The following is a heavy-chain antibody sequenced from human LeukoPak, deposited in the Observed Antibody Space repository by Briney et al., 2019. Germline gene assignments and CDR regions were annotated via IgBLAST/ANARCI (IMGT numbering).Heavy chain of an antibody. D-gene: IGHD3-3*01. CDR2: IRYDGSNK. CDR3: AKDWVTYDFFDY. V-gene: IGHV3-30*02. CDR1: GFTFSSYG. Sequence: GGSLRLSCAASGFTFSSYGMHWVRQAPGKGLEGVAFIRYDGSNKYYADSVKGRFTISRDNSKNTLYLQMYSLRAEDTAVYYCAKDWVTYDFFDYWGQGTLVTVSS. J-gene: IGHJ4*02.